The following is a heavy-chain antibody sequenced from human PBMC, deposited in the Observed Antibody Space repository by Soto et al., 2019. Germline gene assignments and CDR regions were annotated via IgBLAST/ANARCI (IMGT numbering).Heavy chain of an antibody. CDR2: IYYSGST. Sequence: PSETLSLTCTVSGGSISSGDYYWSWIRQPPGKGLEWIGYIYYSGSTYYNPSLKSRVTISVDTSKNQFSLKLSSVTAADTAVYYCARDHCSGGSCYSSPTNWFDPWGQGTLVT. V-gene: IGHV4-30-4*01. CDR3: ARDHCSGGSCYSSPTNWFDP. J-gene: IGHJ5*02. D-gene: IGHD2-15*01. CDR1: GGSISSGDYY.